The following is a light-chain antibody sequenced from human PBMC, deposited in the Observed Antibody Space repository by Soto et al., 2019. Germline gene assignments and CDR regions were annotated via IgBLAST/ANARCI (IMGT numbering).Light chain of an antibody. J-gene: IGKJ1*01. Sequence: DVVMTQSPLSLPVTLGQPASISCRSSQSLVYSDGNTYLNRFQQRPGQSPRRLSYKVFNRDSGVPDRFSGSGSGTVFTLKISRVEAEDVGVHYCRQGTHWPRTFGQGTKVEIK. CDR1: QSLVYSDGNTY. CDR3: RQGTHWPRT. V-gene: IGKV2-30*01. CDR2: KVF.